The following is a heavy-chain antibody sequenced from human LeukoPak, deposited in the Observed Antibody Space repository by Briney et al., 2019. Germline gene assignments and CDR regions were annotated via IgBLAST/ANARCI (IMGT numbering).Heavy chain of an antibody. J-gene: IGHJ3*02. V-gene: IGHV3-21*01. CDR1: GFTFSSYR. Sequence: GGSLRLSCAASGFTFSSYRMNWVRQAPGKGLEWVSSISSSSSYIYYADSVKGRFTISRDNAKNSLYLQMNSLRAEDTAVYYCARALTYYYGSGSYSDDAFDIWGQGTMVTVSS. CDR3: ARALTYYYGSGSYSDDAFDI. D-gene: IGHD3-10*01. CDR2: ISSSSSYI.